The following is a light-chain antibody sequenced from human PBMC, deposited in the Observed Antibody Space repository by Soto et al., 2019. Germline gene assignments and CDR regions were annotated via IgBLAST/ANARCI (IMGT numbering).Light chain of an antibody. CDR3: QSYDSSLGVSYV. CDR2: GNK. CDR1: SSNIGAGYD. Sequence: QSVLTQPPSVSGAPGQRVTISCTGSSSNIGAGYDVHWYQQRPGTAPKLLIYGNKNRPSGVPDRFSGSKSGTSASLAITGLQAEDEADYYCQSYDSSLGVSYVFGPGTKVTVL. J-gene: IGLJ1*01. V-gene: IGLV1-40*01.